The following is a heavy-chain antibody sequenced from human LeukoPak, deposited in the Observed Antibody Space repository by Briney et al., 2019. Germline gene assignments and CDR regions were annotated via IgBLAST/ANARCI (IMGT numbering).Heavy chain of an antibody. V-gene: IGHV4-59*08. Sequence: SETLTLTCTVSGGSISSYYWSWIRQPPGKGLEWLAYICYSGSTNYNPALKSRVSISVDTTTNQFSIKLSSVTAADTAVYYCARQRSPRLNNWFDPWGQGTLVTVSS. CDR1: GGSISSYY. CDR3: ARQRSPRLNNWFDP. J-gene: IGHJ5*02. CDR2: ICYSGST. D-gene: IGHD3-16*01.